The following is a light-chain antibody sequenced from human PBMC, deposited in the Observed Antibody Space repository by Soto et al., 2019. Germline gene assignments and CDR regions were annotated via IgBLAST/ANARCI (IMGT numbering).Light chain of an antibody. CDR1: SSNIGSNT. CDR2: SNN. Sequence: QSVLTQPTSASGTPGQRVTISCSGGSSNIGSNTVTWYQQLPGTAPKLLIYSNNKRPSGVPDRFSGSRSGTSASLAVSGLQSEYEADYYCTAWDDSLNGLLFGGGTKLTVL. CDR3: TAWDDSLNGLL. J-gene: IGLJ2*01. V-gene: IGLV1-44*01.